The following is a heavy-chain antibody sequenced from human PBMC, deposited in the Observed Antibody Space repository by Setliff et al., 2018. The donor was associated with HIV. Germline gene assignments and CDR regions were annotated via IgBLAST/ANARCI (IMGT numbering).Heavy chain of an antibody. CDR1: GYTFTGHD. CDR2: INHNSGGG. D-gene: IGHD5-18*01. Sequence: VASVKVSCKASGYTFTGHDLHWVRQAPGQGLEWMGWINHNSGGGNYAQKFQGRVTMTRDTSISTAYMELNRLTSDDTAVYFCAREGFGNTGDLAMAVLDYWGQGTLVTVSS. CDR3: AREGFGNTGDLAMAVLDY. V-gene: IGHV1-2*02. J-gene: IGHJ4*02.